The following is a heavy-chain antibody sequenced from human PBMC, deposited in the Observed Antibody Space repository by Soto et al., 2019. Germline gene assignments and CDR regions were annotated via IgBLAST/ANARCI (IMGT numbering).Heavy chain of an antibody. CDR3: TIDLGTAETSGGMDV. Sequence: EVQLVESGGGLVKPGGSLRLSCAASGFTFSLAWMNWVRQAPGKGLEWVGRVKSKTDGGTTDFAAHGKGRFTISRDDSKNMVFLQMNNLKTEDTAVYYCTIDLGTAETSGGMDVWGKGTTVTVSS. CDR1: GFTFSLAW. D-gene: IGHD1-1*01. CDR2: VKSKTDGGTT. J-gene: IGHJ6*03. V-gene: IGHV3-15*01.